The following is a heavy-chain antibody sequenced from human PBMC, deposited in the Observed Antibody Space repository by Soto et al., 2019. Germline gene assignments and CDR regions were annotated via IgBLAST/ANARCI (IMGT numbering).Heavy chain of an antibody. Sequence: WTWLRQPPGKGLEYIRYIYYSGRTYYNPSLKSRVTISVDTSKNQFSLKLSSVTAADTAVYYCARGHLGITTTGTWYDFDYWGQGTLVTVSS. D-gene: IGHD2-15*01. CDR3: ARGHLGITTTGTWYDFDY. V-gene: IGHV4-59*01. CDR2: IYYSGRT. J-gene: IGHJ4*02.